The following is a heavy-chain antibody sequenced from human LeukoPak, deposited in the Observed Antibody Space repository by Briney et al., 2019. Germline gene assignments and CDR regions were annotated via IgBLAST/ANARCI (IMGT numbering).Heavy chain of an antibody. CDR3: AKDRSGGGDYYFGMDV. CDR1: GLTFSSYA. Sequence: GGSLRLSCAASGLTFSSYAMSWVRQAPGTGLNGVSSISGSGGSTYYADSVKGRFTISRDNSQNTLYLQLNSLRAEDTAVYYCAKDRSGGGDYYFGMDVWGPGTTVTVSS. D-gene: IGHD6-19*01. CDR2: ISGSGGST. V-gene: IGHV3-23*01. J-gene: IGHJ6*02.